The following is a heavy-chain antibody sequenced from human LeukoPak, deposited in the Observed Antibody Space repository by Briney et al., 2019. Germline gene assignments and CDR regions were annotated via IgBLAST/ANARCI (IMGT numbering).Heavy chain of an antibody. CDR2: IYHSGST. Sequence: SETLSLTCAVSGGSISSSNWWSWVRQPPGKGLEWIGEIYHSGSTNYNPSLKSRVTISVDRSKNQFSLKLSSVTAADTAVYYCARDRIVVVPAADYYYYYGMDVWGQGTTVTVSS. CDR1: GGSISSSNW. V-gene: IGHV4-4*02. D-gene: IGHD2-2*01. J-gene: IGHJ6*02. CDR3: ARDRIVVVPAADYYYYYGMDV.